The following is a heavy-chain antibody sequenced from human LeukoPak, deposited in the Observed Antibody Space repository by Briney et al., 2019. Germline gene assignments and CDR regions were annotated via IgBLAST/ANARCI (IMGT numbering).Heavy chain of an antibody. D-gene: IGHD3-22*01. CDR1: GFTFSSYS. V-gene: IGHV3-21*01. CDR3: ARVFGDSSGFRNAFDI. Sequence: GGSLRLSCAASGFTFSSYSMNWVRQAPGKGLEWVSSISSSSNYIYYADSAKGRFTISRDNAKNSMYLQMNSLRAEDTAVYYCARVFGDSSGFRNAFDIWGQGTMVTVSS. J-gene: IGHJ3*02. CDR2: ISSSSNYI.